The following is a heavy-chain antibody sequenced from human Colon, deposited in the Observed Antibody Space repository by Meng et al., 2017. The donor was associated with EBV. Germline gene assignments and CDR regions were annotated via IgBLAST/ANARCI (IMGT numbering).Heavy chain of an antibody. CDR1: GGSISSGGYY. V-gene: IGHV4-31*03. D-gene: IGHD5-24*01. CDR3: ARGPSRWLQFSFDY. J-gene: IGHJ4*02. Sequence: QGQLQGSGLGLVKPSQTLSLTCTVSGGSISSGGYYWSWIRQHPGKGLEWIGYIYYSGSTYYNPSLKSRVTISIDTSKNQFSLKLSSVTAADTAVYYCARGPSRWLQFSFDYWGQGTLVTVSS. CDR2: IYYSGST.